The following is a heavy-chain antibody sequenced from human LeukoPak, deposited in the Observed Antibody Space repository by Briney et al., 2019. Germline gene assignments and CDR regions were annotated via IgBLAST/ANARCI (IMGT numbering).Heavy chain of an antibody. CDR3: ARDAVSSGWTIDI. CDR2: ISYDGSNK. V-gene: IGHV3-30*03. Sequence: PGGSLRLSCVASGFPFSSYWMTWVRQAPGKGLEWVAVISYDGSNKYYADSVKGRFTISRDNSKNTLYLQMNSLRAEDTAVYYCARDAVSSGWTIDIWGQGTMVTVSS. J-gene: IGHJ3*02. D-gene: IGHD6-19*01. CDR1: GFPFSSYW.